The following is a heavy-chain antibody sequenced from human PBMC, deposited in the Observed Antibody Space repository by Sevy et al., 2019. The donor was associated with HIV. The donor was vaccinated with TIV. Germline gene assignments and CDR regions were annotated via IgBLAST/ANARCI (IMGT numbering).Heavy chain of an antibody. Sequence: GGSLRLSCVASGFSLNSYWMLWVRQAPGTGLEWVANINQDGSVNYYADSVKGRFTISRDNARNLVSLQMNILRVEDTAVYYCVRAIATADSFWGQGTLVTVSS. CDR2: INQDGSVN. J-gene: IGHJ4*02. V-gene: IGHV3-7*01. D-gene: IGHD6-13*01. CDR1: GFSLNSYW. CDR3: VRAIATADSF.